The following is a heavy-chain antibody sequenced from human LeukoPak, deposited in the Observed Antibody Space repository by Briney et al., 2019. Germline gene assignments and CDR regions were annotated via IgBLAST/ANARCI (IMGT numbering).Heavy chain of an antibody. Sequence: GGPLRLSCAASGFTFSSYWMSWVRQAPGKGLEWVEVISHDGSNKYYADSVKGRFTISRDNSKNTLYLQMKSLRAEDTAVYYCAKALFCSSTSCYLFAHYGMDVWGQGTTVTVSS. V-gene: IGHV3-30*18. D-gene: IGHD2-2*01. J-gene: IGHJ6*02. CDR3: AKALFCSSTSCYLFAHYGMDV. CDR2: ISHDGSNK. CDR1: GFTFSSYW.